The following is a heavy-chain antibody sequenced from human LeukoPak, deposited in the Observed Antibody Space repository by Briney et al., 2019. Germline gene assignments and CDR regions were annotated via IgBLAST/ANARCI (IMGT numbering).Heavy chain of an antibody. CDR1: GGSISSFY. V-gene: IGHV4-59*01. CDR3: AATIKRDYGDTNLGY. CDR2: MYNRGNT. Sequence: SETLSLTCTVSGGSISSFYWSWIRQPPGKGLEWIGYMYNRGNTNYNPSLKSRVTISEDTSQNQLSLQLRSVTAADTAVYYCAATIKRDYGDTNLGYWGQGTLVTVSS. J-gene: IGHJ4*02. D-gene: IGHD4-17*01.